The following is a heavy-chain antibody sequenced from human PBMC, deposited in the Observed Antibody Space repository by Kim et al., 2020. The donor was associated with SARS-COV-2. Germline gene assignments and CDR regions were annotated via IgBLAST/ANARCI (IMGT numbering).Heavy chain of an antibody. J-gene: IGHJ4*02. V-gene: IGHV1-69*01. D-gene: IGHD3-10*01. CDR3: ARSYGSGTIYPYYFDY. Sequence: KFQARVTITADESTGTAYMGLSSLRSEDTAVYYCARSYGSGTIYPYYFDYWGQGTLVTVSS.